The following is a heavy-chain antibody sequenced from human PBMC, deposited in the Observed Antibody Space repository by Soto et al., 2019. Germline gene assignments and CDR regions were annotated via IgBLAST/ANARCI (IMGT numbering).Heavy chain of an antibody. J-gene: IGHJ6*02. CDR2: IYYSGST. V-gene: IGHV4-30-4*01. D-gene: IGHD3-22*01. CDR3: ARGKIEPHYYGMDV. Sequence: QVQLQESGPGLVKASETLSLTCTVSGGSISSYYWSWIRQPPGKGLEWIGYIYYSGSTYYNPSLKSRVTISVDTSKNQFSLKLSSVTAADMAVYYCARGKIEPHYYGMDVWGQGTTVTVSS. CDR1: GGSISSYY.